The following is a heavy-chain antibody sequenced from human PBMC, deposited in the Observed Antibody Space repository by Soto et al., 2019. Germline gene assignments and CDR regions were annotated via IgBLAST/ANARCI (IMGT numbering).Heavy chain of an antibody. CDR1: GFTFSDYY. CDR2: ISGGSSYT. J-gene: IGHJ4*02. CDR3: ARPSGSYIQWEFEY. V-gene: IGHV3-11*05. Sequence: QVQLVESGGGLVKPGGSLRLSCAASGFTFSDYYMSWIRQAPGKGLEWVSYISGGSSYTNYADSVKGRFTISRDNAKNSLYLQMNSLRAEDTAVYYCARPSGSYIQWEFEYWGQGTLVTVSS. D-gene: IGHD1-26*01.